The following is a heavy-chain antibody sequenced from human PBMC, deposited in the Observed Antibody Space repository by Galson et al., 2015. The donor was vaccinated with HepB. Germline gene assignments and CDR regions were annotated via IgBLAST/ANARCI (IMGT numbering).Heavy chain of an antibody. CDR3: AKEEATYSSSWYGSAFDI. CDR1: GFTFSSYT. V-gene: IGHV3-23*01. J-gene: IGHJ3*02. Sequence: SLRLSCAASGFTFSSYTMSWVRQAPGKGLEWVSAISGSGGSTYYADSVKGRFTISRDNSKNTLYLQMNSLRAEDTAVYYCAKEEATYSSSWYGSAFDIWGQGTMVTVSS. D-gene: IGHD6-13*01. CDR2: ISGSGGST.